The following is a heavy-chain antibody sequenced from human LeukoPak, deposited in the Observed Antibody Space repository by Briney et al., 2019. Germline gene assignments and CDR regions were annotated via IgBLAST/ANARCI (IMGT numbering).Heavy chain of an antibody. CDR1: GFTFSSYA. CDR2: ISGGGGAT. CDR3: AKDRGYNYGLFDY. V-gene: IGHV3-23*01. Sequence: GGSLRLSCAASGFTFSSYAMSWVRQAPGKGLEWVSAISGGGGATFYADSVKGRFTISRDNSKNTLYLQMNGLRAEDTAVYYCAKDRGYNYGLFDYWGQGTLVTVSS. D-gene: IGHD5-18*01. J-gene: IGHJ4*02.